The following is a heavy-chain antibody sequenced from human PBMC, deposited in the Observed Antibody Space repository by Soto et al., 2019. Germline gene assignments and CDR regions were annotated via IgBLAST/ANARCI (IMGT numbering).Heavy chain of an antibody. Sequence: GGSPRLCCEASGLKFSHYAMTWVRQAPGRGPEWVSTVSGIGDETFYADSVRGRFTISRDNSKDTAYLVMNSLRVEDTAVYYCAKGGHLSFFDYWGQGTLVTVSS. V-gene: IGHV3-23*01. CDR3: AKGGHLSFFDY. CDR1: GLKFSHYA. CDR2: VSGIGDET. J-gene: IGHJ4*02.